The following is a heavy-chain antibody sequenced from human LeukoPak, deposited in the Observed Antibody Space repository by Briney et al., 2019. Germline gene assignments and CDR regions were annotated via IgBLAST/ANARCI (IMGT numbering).Heavy chain of an antibody. D-gene: IGHD3-10*01. CDR2: INPNSGTDDT. J-gene: IGHJ4*02. CDR3: ARYESRAKSEQASYLAFSANYAWFGEFEAAFDY. CDR1: GYTFTGYY. Sequence: ASVKVSCKASGYTFTGYYIHWVRQAPGQGLEWMGCINPNSGTDDTNYAQKFQGRVTMTRDTSINTAYMELSRLRSDDTAVYYCARYESRAKSEQASYLAFSANYAWFGEFEAAFDYWGQGTLVTVSS. V-gene: IGHV1-2*02.